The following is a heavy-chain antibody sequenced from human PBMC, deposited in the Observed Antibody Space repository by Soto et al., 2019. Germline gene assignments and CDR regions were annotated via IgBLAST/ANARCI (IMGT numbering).Heavy chain of an antibody. D-gene: IGHD3-10*01. CDR3: AREGSGSGSSHGYYYYGMDV. J-gene: IGHJ6*02. CDR2: IIPIFGTA. V-gene: IGHV1-69*01. CDR1: GGTFSSYA. Sequence: QVQLVQSGAEVKKPGSSVKVSCKASGGTFSSYAISWVRQAPGQGLEWMGGIIPIFGTANYAQKFQGRVTITADESTSTAYMELSSLRSEDTAVYYCAREGSGSGSSHGYYYYGMDVWGQGTTVTVSS.